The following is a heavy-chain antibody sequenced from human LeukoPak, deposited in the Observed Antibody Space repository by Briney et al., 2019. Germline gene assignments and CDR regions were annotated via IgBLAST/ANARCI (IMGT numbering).Heavy chain of an antibody. Sequence: ASVKVSCKASGYTFTSYGISWVRRAPGQGLEWMGWISAYNGNTNYAQKLQGRVTMTTDTSTSTAYMELRSLRSDDTAVYYCAIGTYYYYYGMDVWGQGTTVTVSS. J-gene: IGHJ6*02. CDR3: AIGTYYYYYGMDV. CDR2: ISAYNGNT. CDR1: GYTFTSYG. V-gene: IGHV1-18*01. D-gene: IGHD1-1*01.